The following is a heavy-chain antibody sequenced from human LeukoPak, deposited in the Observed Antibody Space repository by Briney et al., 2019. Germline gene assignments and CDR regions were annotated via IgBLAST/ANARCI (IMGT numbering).Heavy chain of an antibody. V-gene: IGHV3-74*01. CDR2: INSDGSIT. Sequence: GGSLRLSCAASGFTFTTYWMHWVRQAPGRGLVWVSHINSDGSITSYADSVKGRFTISRDNAKNTLYLQMNSLRAEDTAVYYCARDAVDTANAVWGQGTTVTVSS. J-gene: IGHJ6*02. CDR1: GFTFTTYW. CDR3: ARDAVDTANAV. D-gene: IGHD5-18*01.